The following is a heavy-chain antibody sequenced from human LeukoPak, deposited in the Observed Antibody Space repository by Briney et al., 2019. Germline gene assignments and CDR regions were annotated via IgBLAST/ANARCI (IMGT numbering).Heavy chain of an antibody. Sequence: SETLSLTCTVSGGSIISYYWNWIRQPAGKGLEWIGRIYYSGITDYNPSLKSRVTMSVGTSKNQFSLKLASVTAADTAVYYCARDLTLPGYSYAFDSWGQGTLVTVSS. CDR1: GGSIISYY. V-gene: IGHV4-4*07. CDR3: ARDLTLPGYSYAFDS. D-gene: IGHD5-18*01. CDR2: IYYSGIT. J-gene: IGHJ4*02.